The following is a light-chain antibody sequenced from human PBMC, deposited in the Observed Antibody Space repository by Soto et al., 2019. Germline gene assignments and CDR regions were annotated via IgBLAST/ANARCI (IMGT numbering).Light chain of an antibody. J-gene: IGKJ1*01. Sequence: EIVLTQSPGTLSLSPGERATLSCRASQSVSSSYLAWYQQKPGQAPRLLIYGASSRATGIPDRFSGSGSGTDFTLTISRLEPEDFAVYYCQHHTTFGQGTKVDIK. CDR3: QHHTT. CDR2: GAS. V-gene: IGKV3-20*01. CDR1: QSVSSSY.